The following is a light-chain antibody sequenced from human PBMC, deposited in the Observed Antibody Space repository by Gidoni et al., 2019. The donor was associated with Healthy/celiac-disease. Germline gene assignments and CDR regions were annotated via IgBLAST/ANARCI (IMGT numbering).Light chain of an antibody. CDR2: GAS. CDR3: QQYGSSPWT. Sequence: EIVLTQSPGTVSLSPGERATLSCRASQSVSSNYLAWYQQKPGQAPRLLIYGASSRATGIPDRFSGSGSGTDFTLTISRLEPEDFAVYYCQQYGSSPWTFXQXTKVEIK. CDR1: QSVSSNY. J-gene: IGKJ1*01. V-gene: IGKV3-20*01.